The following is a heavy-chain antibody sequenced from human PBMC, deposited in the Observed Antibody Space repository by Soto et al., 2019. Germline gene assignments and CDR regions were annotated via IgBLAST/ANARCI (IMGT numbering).Heavy chain of an antibody. CDR3: ARTPVQGRRGFYYYGMDV. CDR1: GGSFSGYY. J-gene: IGHJ6*02. CDR2: INHSGST. V-gene: IGHV4-34*01. Sequence: SETLSLTCAVYGGSFSGYYWSWIRQPPGKGLEWIGEINHSGSTNYNPSLKSRVTISVDTSKNQFSLKLSSVTAADTAVYYCARTPVQGRRGFYYYGMDVWGQGTTVTVSS. D-gene: IGHD3-10*01.